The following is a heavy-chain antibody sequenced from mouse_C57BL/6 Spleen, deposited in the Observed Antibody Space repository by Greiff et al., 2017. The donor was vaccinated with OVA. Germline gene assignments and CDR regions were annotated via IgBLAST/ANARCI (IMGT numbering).Heavy chain of an antibody. CDR1: GYTFTDYY. J-gene: IGHJ3*01. CDR3: ARGGYDYDEAWFAY. CDR2: INPNNGGT. V-gene: IGHV1-26*01. Sequence: EVQLQQSGPELVKPGASVKISCKASGYTFTDYYMNWVKQSHGKSLEWIGDINPNNGGTSYNQKFKGKATLTVDKSSSTAYMELRSLTSEDSAVYYCARGGYDYDEAWFAYWGQGTLVTVSA. D-gene: IGHD2-4*01.